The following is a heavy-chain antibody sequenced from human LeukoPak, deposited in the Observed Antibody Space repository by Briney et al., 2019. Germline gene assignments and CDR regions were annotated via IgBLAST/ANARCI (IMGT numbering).Heavy chain of an antibody. Sequence: PGGSLTLSCAVSGFTFSSYAMSWVRQAPGKGLEWVSAISGSGGYTDYADSVKGRSTISRDNSKNTLYLQMSSLRDEDTAVYYCAKAGSGWINPYYYMDVWGKGTTVTVSS. CDR1: GFTFSSYA. V-gene: IGHV3-23*01. CDR3: AKAGSGWINPYYYMDV. D-gene: IGHD3-3*01. CDR2: ISGSGGYT. J-gene: IGHJ6*03.